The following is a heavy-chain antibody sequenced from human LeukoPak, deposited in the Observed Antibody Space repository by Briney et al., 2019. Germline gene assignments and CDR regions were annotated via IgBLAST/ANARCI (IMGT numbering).Heavy chain of an antibody. D-gene: IGHD5-12*01. J-gene: IGHJ4*02. Sequence: GGSLRLSCAASGFTFSSYSMNWVRQAPGKGLEWVSSISSSSSYIYYADSVKGRFTISRDNAKNSLYLQMNSLRAEDMALYYCAKGSVGYDFGGLMYFDYWGQGTLVTVSS. CDR3: AKGSVGYDFGGLMYFDY. CDR2: ISSSSSYI. CDR1: GFTFSSYS. V-gene: IGHV3-21*04.